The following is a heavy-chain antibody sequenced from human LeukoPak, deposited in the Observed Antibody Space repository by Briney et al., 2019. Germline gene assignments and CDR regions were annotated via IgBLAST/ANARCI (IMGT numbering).Heavy chain of an antibody. Sequence: SETLSLTCTVSGGSISSSSYYWGWIRQPPGKGLEWIGSIYYSGTTFYNPSLKSRLTISVDTSRDQFSLKLSSVTAADTAVYYCASYGSGNYRFFDSWGQGTLVTVSS. D-gene: IGHD3-10*01. V-gene: IGHV4-39*01. CDR1: GGSISSSSYY. CDR3: ASYGSGNYRFFDS. CDR2: IYYSGTT. J-gene: IGHJ4*02.